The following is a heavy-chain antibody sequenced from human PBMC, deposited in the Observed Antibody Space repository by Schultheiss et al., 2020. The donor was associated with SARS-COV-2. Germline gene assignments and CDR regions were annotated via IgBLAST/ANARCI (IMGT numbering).Heavy chain of an antibody. CDR2: IYYSGST. J-gene: IGHJ6*03. Sequence: GSLRLSCAASGFTFSSYWMSWVRQAPGKGLEWIGSIYYSGSTNYNPSLKSRVTISVDTSKNQFSLKLSSVTAADTAVYYCARGRGYCSSTSCRVYYYYYYMDVWGKGTTVTVSS. CDR3: ARGRGYCSSTSCRVYYYYYYMDV. D-gene: IGHD2-2*01. CDR1: GFTFSSYW. V-gene: IGHV4-59*12.